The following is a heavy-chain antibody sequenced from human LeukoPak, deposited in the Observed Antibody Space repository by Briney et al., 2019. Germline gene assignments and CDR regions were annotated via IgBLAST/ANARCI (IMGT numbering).Heavy chain of an antibody. V-gene: IGHV3-30-3*01. CDR2: ISYDGSNK. Sequence: PGRSLRLSCAASGFTFSSYAMHWVRQAPGKGLEWVAVISYDGSNKYYADSVKGRFTISRDNSKNTLYLQMNSLRAEDTAVYYCARRSSGSPPYYFGYWGQGTLVTVSS. D-gene: IGHD1-26*01. CDR1: GFTFSSYA. CDR3: ARRSSGSPPYYFGY. J-gene: IGHJ4*02.